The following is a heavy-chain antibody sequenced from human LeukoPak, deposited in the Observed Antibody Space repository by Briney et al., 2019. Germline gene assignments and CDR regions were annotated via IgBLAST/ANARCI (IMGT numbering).Heavy chain of an antibody. D-gene: IGHD3-22*01. V-gene: IGHV3-30-3*01. J-gene: IGHJ4*02. CDR1: GFTFSSYA. Sequence: PGGSLRLSCAASGFTFSSYAMHWVRQAPGKGLEWVAVISYDGSNKYYADSVKGRFTISRDNSKNTLYLQMNSLRAEDTAVYYCAREAWSITMIVVDLDYWGQGTLVTVSS. CDR3: AREAWSITMIVVDLDY. CDR2: ISYDGSNK.